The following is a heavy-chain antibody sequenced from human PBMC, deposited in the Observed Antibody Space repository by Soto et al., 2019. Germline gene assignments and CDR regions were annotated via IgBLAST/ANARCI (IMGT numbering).Heavy chain of an antibody. CDR2: IIPAFGTA. D-gene: IGHD2-2*01. CDR1: GGTFNSYL. CDR3: ARGLDQPPVGLYFDT. V-gene: IGHV1-69*06. J-gene: IGHJ4*02. Sequence: QVQLVQSGAEVKNPGSSVKVSCKTSGGTFNSYLIDWVRQAPGQGLEWMGGIIPAFGTAKYAPKFQGRVTITADKSTTTAYMELRTLTSEDTAVYYCARGLDQPPVGLYFDTWGQGTLVTVSS.